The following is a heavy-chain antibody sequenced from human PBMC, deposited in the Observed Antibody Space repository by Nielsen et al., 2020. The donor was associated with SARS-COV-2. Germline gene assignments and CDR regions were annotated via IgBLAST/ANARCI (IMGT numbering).Heavy chain of an antibody. D-gene: IGHD5-18*01. CDR1: GFKFNNYD. CDR2: IDSSGYT. CDR3: ARLPHGYTYGRYYYYGLDV. Sequence: GGSLRLSCAASGFKFNNYDMHWVRQATGKGLEWVSSIDSSGYTYYAGSVKGRFTISRENAMNSFYLQMNSLRAGDTAVYYCARLPHGYTYGRYYYYGLDVWGQGTTVTVSS. V-gene: IGHV3-13*04. J-gene: IGHJ6*02.